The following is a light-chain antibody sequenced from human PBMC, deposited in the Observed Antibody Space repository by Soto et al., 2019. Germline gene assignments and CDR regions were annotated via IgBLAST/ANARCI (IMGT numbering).Light chain of an antibody. Sequence: QSALTQPPSASGTPGQRVTISCSGYSSTVGSNHVYWYQKFPGMAPKLLISKNNQRPSGVPDRFSGSKSGTSASLAISGLRSEDDAAYYCAAWDANFSTYVFGSGTKVALL. V-gene: IGLV1-47*01. CDR2: KNN. CDR1: SSTVGSNH. CDR3: AAWDANFSTYV. J-gene: IGLJ1*01.